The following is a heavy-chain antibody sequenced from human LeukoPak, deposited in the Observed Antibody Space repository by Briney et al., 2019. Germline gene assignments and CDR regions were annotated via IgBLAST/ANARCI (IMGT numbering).Heavy chain of an antibody. J-gene: IGHJ4*02. CDR1: GFTFDDYG. V-gene: IGHV3-9*01. CDR2: ISWNSGSI. CDR3: AKDRIAARRSLFDY. D-gene: IGHD6-6*01. Sequence: PGGSLRLSCAASGFTFDDYGMSWVRQAPGEGLEWVSGISWNSGSIGYADSVKGRFTISRDNSKNTLYLQMNSLRAEDTAVYYCAKDRIAARRSLFDYWGQGTLVTVSS.